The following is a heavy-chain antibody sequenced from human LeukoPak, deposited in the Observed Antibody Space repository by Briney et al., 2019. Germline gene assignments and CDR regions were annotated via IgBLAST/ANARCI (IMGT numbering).Heavy chain of an antibody. Sequence: GGSLRLSCAASGFTFSSYGMHWVRQAPGKGLEWVAFIRYDGSNKYYADSVKGRFTISRVNSKNTLYLQMNSLRAEDTAVYYCARVAYGSGSYYELDYWGQGTLVTVSS. J-gene: IGHJ4*02. D-gene: IGHD3-10*01. CDR1: GFTFSSYG. CDR2: IRYDGSNK. V-gene: IGHV3-30*02. CDR3: ARVAYGSGSYYELDY.